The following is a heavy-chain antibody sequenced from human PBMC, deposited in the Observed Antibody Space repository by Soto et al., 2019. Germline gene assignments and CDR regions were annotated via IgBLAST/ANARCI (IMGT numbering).Heavy chain of an antibody. CDR3: ARDRRQWLVRGGMDV. Sequence: GGSLRLSCAASGFTFSSYGMHWVRQAPGKGLEWVAVIWYDGSNKYYADSVKGRFTISRDNSKNTLYLQMNSLRAEDTAVYYCARDRRQWLVRGGMDVWGQGTTVTVSS. CDR1: GFTFSSYG. J-gene: IGHJ6*02. CDR2: IWYDGSNK. V-gene: IGHV3-33*01. D-gene: IGHD6-19*01.